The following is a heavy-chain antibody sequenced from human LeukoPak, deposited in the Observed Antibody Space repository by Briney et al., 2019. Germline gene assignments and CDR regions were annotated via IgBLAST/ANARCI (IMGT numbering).Heavy chain of an antibody. CDR1: GGSISSNY. CDR3: ARVVSATIDGYFYYYMDV. J-gene: IGHJ6*03. V-gene: IGHV4-59*01. D-gene: IGHD2-2*01. Sequence: SETLSLTCTVSGGSISSNYWSWLRQLPGKGLEWSGYMSYSGSSNYNPSLRSRVTISVDTSKNQFSLKLSSVTAADTAVYYCARVVSATIDGYFYYYMDVWGKGTTVTVSS. CDR2: MSYSGSS.